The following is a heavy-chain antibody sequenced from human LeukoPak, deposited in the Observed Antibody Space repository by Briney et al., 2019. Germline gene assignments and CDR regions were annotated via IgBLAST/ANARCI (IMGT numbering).Heavy chain of an antibody. Sequence: PSETLSLTCTVSGGSISSGGYYWSWIRQHPGKGLEWIGYIYYSGSTYYNPSLKSRVTISVDTSKDQFSLKPSSVTAADTAVYYCAGYCTNGVCYNYGMDVWGQGTTVTVSS. CDR1: GGSISSGGYY. CDR3: AGYCTNGVCYNYGMDV. J-gene: IGHJ6*02. D-gene: IGHD2-8*01. CDR2: IYYSGST. V-gene: IGHV4-31*03.